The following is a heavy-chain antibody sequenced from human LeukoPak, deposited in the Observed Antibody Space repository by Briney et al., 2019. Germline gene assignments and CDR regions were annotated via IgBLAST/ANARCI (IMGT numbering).Heavy chain of an antibody. J-gene: IGHJ3*02. CDR1: GYTFAGYY. D-gene: IGHD3-10*01. CDR2: INPNSGGT. CDR3: AADYNTDAFDI. Sequence: ASVKVSCKASGYTFAGYYMHWVRQAPGQGLEWMGWINPNSGGTNYAQKFQGRVTMTRDMSTSTAYMELSSLRSEDTAVYYCAADYNTDAFDIWGQGTMVTVSS. V-gene: IGHV1-2*02.